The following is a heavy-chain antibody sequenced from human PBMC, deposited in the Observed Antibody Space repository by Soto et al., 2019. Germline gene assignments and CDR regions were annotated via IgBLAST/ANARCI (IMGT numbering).Heavy chain of an antibody. J-gene: IGHJ6*02. D-gene: IGHD3-22*01. CDR1: GFSVSGYS. Sequence: GGSLRLSCEASGFSVSGYSMNWVRQSPGKGLEWLAYITIVTGNIYYADSVKGRFTISRDNAKNSLYLQMNSLRAEDTAVYYCARVNGYYYYGMDVWGQGTTVTVSS. V-gene: IGHV3-48*04. CDR2: ITIVTGNI. CDR3: ARVNGYYYYGMDV.